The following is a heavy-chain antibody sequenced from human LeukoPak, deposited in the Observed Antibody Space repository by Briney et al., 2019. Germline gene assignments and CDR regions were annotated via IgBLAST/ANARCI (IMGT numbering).Heavy chain of an antibody. J-gene: IGHJ6*02. CDR1: GFTFSSYW. V-gene: IGHV3-7*01. CDR2: IKQDGSEK. D-gene: IGHD2-2*01. CDR3: ARHCSSTSCSYYYYYYGMDV. Sequence: GGSLRLSCAASGFTFSSYWMSWVRQAPGKGLEWVANIKQDGSEKYYVDSVKGRFTISRDNAKNSLYLQMNSLRAEDTAVYYCARHCSSTSCSYYYYYYGMDVWGQGTTVTVSS.